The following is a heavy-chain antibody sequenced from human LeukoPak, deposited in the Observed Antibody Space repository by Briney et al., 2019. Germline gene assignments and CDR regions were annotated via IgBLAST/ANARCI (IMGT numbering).Heavy chain of an antibody. Sequence: ASVKVSCKTSGYSFTDYVIAWVRQAPGQGLEWLGWIGTYDGHTSYAQKVQGRVTMTTDTSATTAYLELRSLTSDDTALYYCARLMDNNYDGSAFDYWGQGTLVTVSS. CDR2: IGTYDGHT. D-gene: IGHD3-22*01. V-gene: IGHV1-18*01. J-gene: IGHJ4*02. CDR3: ARLMDNNYDGSAFDY. CDR1: GYSFTDYV.